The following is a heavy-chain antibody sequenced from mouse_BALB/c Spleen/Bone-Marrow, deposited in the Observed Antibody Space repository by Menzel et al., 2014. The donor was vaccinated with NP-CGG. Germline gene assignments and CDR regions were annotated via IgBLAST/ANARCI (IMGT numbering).Heavy chain of an antibody. CDR1: GFNIKDXY. D-gene: IGHD3-3*01. CDR2: INPANGNT. CDR3: VRSPGQVNF. V-gene: IGHV14-3*02. J-gene: IGHJ3*01. Sequence: EVQLQESGAELVKPGASVKLSCTASGFNIKDXYXHWVXQRPXXGXXWXXXINPANGNTEYDPKFQGKATITADTSSNTACLQLSSLTSEDTAGYYCVRSPGQVNFWGQGTLVTVSA.